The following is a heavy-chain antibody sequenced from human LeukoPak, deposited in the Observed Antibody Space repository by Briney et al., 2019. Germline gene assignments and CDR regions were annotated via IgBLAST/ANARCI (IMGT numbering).Heavy chain of an antibody. CDR1: GFTFSGSA. CDR3: AKDNAAGIAVAEFDY. J-gene: IGHJ4*02. Sequence: GGSLRLSCAASGFTFSGSAMPWVRQASGKGLEWVGRIRSKANSYATAYAASVKGRFTISRDDSKNTLYLQMNSLRAEDTAVYYCAKDNAAGIAVAEFDYWGQGTLVTVSS. CDR2: IRSKANSYAT. V-gene: IGHV3-73*01. D-gene: IGHD6-19*01.